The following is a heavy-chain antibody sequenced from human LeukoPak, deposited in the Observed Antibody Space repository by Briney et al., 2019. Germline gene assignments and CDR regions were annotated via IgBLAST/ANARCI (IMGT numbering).Heavy chain of an antibody. J-gene: IGHJ3*02. CDR1: GFTVINSY. Sequence: GGSLRLSCAASGFTVINSYMNWVRQAPGKGLEWVSVIYRGGDTNYGDSVKGRFTISRYNSKNTLYLQMKSLRADDTAVYYCARQYCRGGNCYGNAFDIWGQGTVVTVSS. CDR2: IYRGGDT. D-gene: IGHD2-15*01. V-gene: IGHV3-53*01. CDR3: ARQYCRGGNCYGNAFDI.